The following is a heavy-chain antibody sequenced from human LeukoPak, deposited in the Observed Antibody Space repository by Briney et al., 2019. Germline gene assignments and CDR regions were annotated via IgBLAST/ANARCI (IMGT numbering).Heavy chain of an antibody. CDR3: ARRQYCTSSRCFLAFDI. CDR2: IYYSGST. Sequence: PSETLSLTCTVSGGSISNYYWSWIRQPPGKGLEWIGYIYYSGSTKHNPSLKSRVTISVDTSKNQFSLKLSSVTAADTAVYYCARRQYCTSSRCFLAFDIWGQGTMVTVSP. V-gene: IGHV4-59*08. CDR1: GGSISNYY. J-gene: IGHJ3*02. D-gene: IGHD2-2*01.